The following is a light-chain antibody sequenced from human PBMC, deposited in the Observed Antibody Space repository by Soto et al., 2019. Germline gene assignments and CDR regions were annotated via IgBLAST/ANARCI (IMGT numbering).Light chain of an antibody. V-gene: IGKV1-6*01. Sequence: IQMTQSPSTLSASVGDRVTITCRASQTIRDELGWYQQKAGKAPNLLIPAASRLQSGVPSRFSGRGSGTDFTLTISSLQPEDFATYYCLQDYDYPRTFGQGTKVDIK. CDR2: AAS. CDR1: QTIRDE. J-gene: IGKJ1*01. CDR3: LQDYDYPRT.